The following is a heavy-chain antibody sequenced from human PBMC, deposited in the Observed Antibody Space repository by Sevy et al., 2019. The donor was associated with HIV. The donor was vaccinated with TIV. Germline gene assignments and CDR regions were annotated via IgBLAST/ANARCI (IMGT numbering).Heavy chain of an antibody. CDR1: GYTLTTYD. J-gene: IGHJ6*02. V-gene: IGHV1-8*01. Sequence: ASVKVSCRASGYTLTTYDINWVRQAPGQGLEWMGWMNPNNGNKGFAQKFQGRLTMTRNTSISTTYMELSSLTSDDPAVYYWARGFDAWDTSPSGLDDWGQGTTVTVSS. CDR2: MNPNNGNK. CDR3: ARGFDAWDTSPSGLDD. D-gene: IGHD1-26*01.